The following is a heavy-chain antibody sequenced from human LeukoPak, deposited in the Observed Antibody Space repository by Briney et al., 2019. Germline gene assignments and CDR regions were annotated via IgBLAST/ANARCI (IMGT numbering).Heavy chain of an antibody. J-gene: IGHJ4*02. CDR2: INEGGDKT. V-gene: IGHV3-23*01. CDR3: AKQYLVGDY. CDR1: GLVFSNFA. Sequence: GASPRLSCAASGLVFSNFAMNWVRQAPGKGPEWVSSINEGGDKTHYADSVKGRFTISRDNSKNTLYLQMNSLRAEDTAVYYCAKQYLVGDYWGQGTLVTVSS. D-gene: IGHD3-9*01.